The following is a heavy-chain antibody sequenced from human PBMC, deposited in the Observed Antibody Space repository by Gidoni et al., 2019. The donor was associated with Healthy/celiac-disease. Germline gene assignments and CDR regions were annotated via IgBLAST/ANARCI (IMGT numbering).Heavy chain of an antibody. Sequence: EVQLLESGGGLVQPGGSLRLSCAASGFTFRSYAMSWVRQAPGKGLEWVSAISGSGGSTYYADAVKGRFTISRDNSKNTLYLQMNSLRAEDTAVYYCAKDSKGIYSSGWSRGYYYYYMDVWGKGTTVTVSS. J-gene: IGHJ6*03. V-gene: IGHV3-23*01. CDR3: AKDSKGIYSSGWSRGYYYYYMDV. CDR2: ISGSGGST. CDR1: GFTFRSYA. D-gene: IGHD6-19*01.